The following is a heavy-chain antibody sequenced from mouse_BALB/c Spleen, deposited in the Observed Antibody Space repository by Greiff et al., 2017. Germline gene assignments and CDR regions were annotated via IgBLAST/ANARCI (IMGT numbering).Heavy chain of an antibody. V-gene: IGHV5-6-4*01. Sequence: EVNVVESGGGLVKPGGSLKLSCAASGFTFSSYTMSWVRQTPEKRLEWVATISSGGSYTYYPDSVKGRFTISRDNAKNTLYLQMSSLKSEDTAMYYCTRDYYDYDVAWFAYWGQGTLVTVSA. CDR2: ISSGGSYT. J-gene: IGHJ3*01. CDR3: TRDYYDYDVAWFAY. CDR1: GFTFSSYT. D-gene: IGHD2-4*01.